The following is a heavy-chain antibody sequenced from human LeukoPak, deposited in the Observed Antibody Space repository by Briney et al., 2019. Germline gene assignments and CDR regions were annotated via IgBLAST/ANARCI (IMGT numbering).Heavy chain of an antibody. CDR2: ISGSGGST. CDR1: GFTFSSYA. CDR3: AKLPSNIVGATLVDY. J-gene: IGHJ4*02. Sequence: PGGSLRLSCAASGFTFSSYAMSWVRQAPGKGLEWVSAISGSGGSTYYADSVKGRFTISRDNSKNTLYLQMNSLRAEDTAVYYCAKLPSNIVGATLVDYWGQGTLVTVSS. D-gene: IGHD1-26*01. V-gene: IGHV3-23*01.